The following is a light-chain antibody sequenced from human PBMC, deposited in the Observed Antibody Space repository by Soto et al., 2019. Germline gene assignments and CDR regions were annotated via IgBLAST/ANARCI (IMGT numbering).Light chain of an antibody. J-gene: IGKJ1*01. Sequence: EIVLTQSPGTLSLSPGETATLSCRASQSVTSTYLAWYQQKPGQAPRLLIYGASSRATGIPDRFTGSGSGTDFTLSITRLEHEDFAVYYCQQFDGSPRTFGQGTKVEIK. CDR2: GAS. V-gene: IGKV3-20*01. CDR3: QQFDGSPRT. CDR1: QSVTSTY.